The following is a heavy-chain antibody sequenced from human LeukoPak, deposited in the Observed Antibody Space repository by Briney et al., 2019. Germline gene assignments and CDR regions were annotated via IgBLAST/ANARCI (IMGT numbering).Heavy chain of an antibody. Sequence: GGSLRLSCAVFGLTFSSYWMTWVRQAPGKGLELVANIKQDGSEKYYVDSVKGRFTISRDNAKNSLYLQMSSVRAEDTAVYYCARVGCTSTSCLANWGQGTLVTVSS. CDR2: IKQDGSEK. J-gene: IGHJ4*02. V-gene: IGHV3-7*01. CDR3: ARVGCTSTSCLAN. D-gene: IGHD2-2*01. CDR1: GLTFSSYW.